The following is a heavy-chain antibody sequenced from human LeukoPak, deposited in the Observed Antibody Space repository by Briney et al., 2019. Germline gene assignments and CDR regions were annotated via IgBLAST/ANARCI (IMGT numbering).Heavy chain of an antibody. CDR3: VAGLFDP. CDR1: GFPFITYV. J-gene: IGHJ5*02. V-gene: IGHV3-64D*06. CDR2: ISSNGGST. Sequence: GGSLRLSCLASGFPFITYVMHWVPQAPGKGLEYVSGISSNGGSTYYAGSVKGRLTISRDNSKNTLYLQMSSLRADDTAVYYCVAGLFDPWGQGTLVTVSS.